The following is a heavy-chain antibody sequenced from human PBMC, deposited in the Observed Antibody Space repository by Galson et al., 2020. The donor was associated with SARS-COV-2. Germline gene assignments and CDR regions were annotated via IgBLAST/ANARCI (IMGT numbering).Heavy chain of an antibody. D-gene: IGHD3-16*02. V-gene: IGHV3-30-3*01. CDR2: ISYDGSNK. CDR1: GFTFSSYA. CDR3: ARVHRIMITVGGVIAH. J-gene: IGHJ4*02. Sequence: GGSLRLSCAASGFTFSSYAMHWVRQAPGKGLEWVAVISYDGSNKYYADSVKGRFTISRDNSKNTLYRQMNSLRAEDTAVYYCARVHRIMITVGGVIAHWGQGTLVTVSS.